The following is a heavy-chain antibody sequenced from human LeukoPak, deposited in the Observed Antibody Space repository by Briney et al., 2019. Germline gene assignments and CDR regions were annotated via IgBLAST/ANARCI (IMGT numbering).Heavy chain of an antibody. J-gene: IGHJ4*02. CDR2: ISGTGGTI. Sequence: GGSLRLSCAASGFIFSSYAMSWVRQAPGKGLEWVSGISGTGGTIYYADSVKGRFTISRDNSRNTLYLQMNSLRAEDTAVYYCARELIAAAGTPYFDYWGQGTLVTVSS. D-gene: IGHD6-13*01. CDR1: GFIFSSYA. V-gene: IGHV3-23*01. CDR3: ARELIAAAGTPYFDY.